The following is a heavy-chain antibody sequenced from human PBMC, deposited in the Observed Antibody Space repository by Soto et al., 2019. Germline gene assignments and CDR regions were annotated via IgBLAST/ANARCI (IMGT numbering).Heavy chain of an antibody. CDR2: ISSSSSYI. V-gene: IGHV3-21*01. Sequence: GGSLRLSCAASGFTFSSYSMNWVRQAPGKGLEWVSSISSSSSYIYYADSVKGRFTISRDNAKNSLYLQMNSLRAEDTAVYYCARLIPAVAGRAFDYWGQGTLVTVSS. D-gene: IGHD6-19*01. CDR3: ARLIPAVAGRAFDY. CDR1: GFTFSSYS. J-gene: IGHJ4*02.